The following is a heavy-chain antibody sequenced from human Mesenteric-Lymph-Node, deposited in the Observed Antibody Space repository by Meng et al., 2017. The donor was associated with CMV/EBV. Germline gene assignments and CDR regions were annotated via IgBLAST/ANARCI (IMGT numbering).Heavy chain of an antibody. CDR3: ARDDNFYYGMDV. CDR2: IIPIFGTA. Sequence: SVKVSCKASGGTFSSYAISRVRQAPGQGLEWMGGIIPIFGTANYAQKFQGRVTITTDESTSTAYMELSSLRSEDTAVYYCARDDNFYYGMDVWGQGTTVTVSS. CDR1: GGTFSSYA. V-gene: IGHV1-69*05. J-gene: IGHJ6*02. D-gene: IGHD3-22*01.